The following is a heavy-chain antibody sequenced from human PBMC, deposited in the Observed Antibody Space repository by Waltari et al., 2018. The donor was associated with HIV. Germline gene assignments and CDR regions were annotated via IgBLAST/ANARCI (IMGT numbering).Heavy chain of an antibody. CDR2: IYSGDNT. Sequence: EVQLVESGGGLIQPGGSLRLSCAVSGFTVSSNYMSWVRQAPGKGLEWVSLIYSGDNTFYADSVKGRFAISRDTSKNTLYLQMNNLRADDTAVYYCATSVAVAGFLDYWGQGTLVTVSS. D-gene: IGHD6-19*01. J-gene: IGHJ4*02. CDR1: GFTVSSNY. V-gene: IGHV3-53*01. CDR3: ATSVAVAGFLDY.